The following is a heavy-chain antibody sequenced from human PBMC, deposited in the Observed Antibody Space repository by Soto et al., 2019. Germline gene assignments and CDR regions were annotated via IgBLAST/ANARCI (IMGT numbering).Heavy chain of an antibody. CDR1: GFTLSSYG. CDR2: IWYDGSNK. Sequence: QVQLVESGGGVVQPGRSLRLSCAASGFTLSSYGMHWVRQAPGKGLEWVAVIWYDGSNKYYADSVKGRFTISRDNSKNMLLLKMNSLRAEDTAVYYCAREGSIYGSVSYQPRYYFDYWGQGTLVTVSS. J-gene: IGHJ4*02. CDR3: AREGSIYGSVSYQPRYYFDY. V-gene: IGHV3-33*01. D-gene: IGHD3-10*01.